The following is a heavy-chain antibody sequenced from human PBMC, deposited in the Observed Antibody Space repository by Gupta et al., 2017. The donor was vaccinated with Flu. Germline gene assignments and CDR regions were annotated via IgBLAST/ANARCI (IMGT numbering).Heavy chain of an antibody. CDR3: TTTMVRGVPGWGY. CDR1: GFTFSNAW. Sequence: EVQLVESGGGLVKPGGSLRLSCAASGFTFSNAWMSWVRQAPGKGLEWVGRIKSKTDGGTTDYAAPVKGRFTFSRDDSKNTLYLQMDSLKTEDTAVYYCTTTMVRGVPGWGYWGQGTLVTVSS. CDR2: IKSKTDGGTT. D-gene: IGHD3-10*01. J-gene: IGHJ4*02. V-gene: IGHV3-15*01.